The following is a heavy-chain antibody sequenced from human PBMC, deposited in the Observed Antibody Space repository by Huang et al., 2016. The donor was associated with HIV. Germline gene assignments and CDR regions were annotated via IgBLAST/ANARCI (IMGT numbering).Heavy chain of an antibody. Sequence: QVHLQQWGAGLLKSAETLSLTCAVYGGSLSGYYWSWLRQTPGKGLEWIGEINHLGSPNYNPSLKSRVSISMDGSKKQFSLKVRSISDADTAVYFCARDATKNPRGWFDPWGQGTLFTVSS. D-gene: IGHD3-10*01. V-gene: IGHV4-34*02. CDR1: GGSLSGYY. CDR2: INHLGSP. CDR3: ARDATKNPRGWFDP. J-gene: IGHJ5*02.